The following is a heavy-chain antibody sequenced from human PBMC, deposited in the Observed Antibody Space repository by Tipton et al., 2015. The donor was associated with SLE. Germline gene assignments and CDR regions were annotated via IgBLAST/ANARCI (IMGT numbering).Heavy chain of an antibody. CDR3: ARSGSYPFYYYYMDV. CDR2: ISYDGSNK. D-gene: IGHD1-26*01. CDR1: GFTFSSYA. V-gene: IGHV3-30*04. J-gene: IGHJ6*03. Sequence: SLRLSCAASGFTFSSYAMHWVRQAPGKGLEWVAVISYDGSNKYYADSVKGRFTISRDNSKNTLYLQMNSLRAEDTAVYYCARSGSYPFYYYYMDVWGKGTTVTVSS.